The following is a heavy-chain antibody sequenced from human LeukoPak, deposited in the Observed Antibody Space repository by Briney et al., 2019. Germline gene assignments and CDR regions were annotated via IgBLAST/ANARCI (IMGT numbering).Heavy chain of an antibody. Sequence: GGSLRLSCAASGFTFSTYPMHWVRQAPGKGLEWLAVISYDGGNIFYADSVKGRFTISRDNAKNSLYLQMNSLRAEDTAVYYCARDKGLWSHFDYWGQGTLVTVSS. CDR2: ISYDGGNI. CDR3: ARDKGLWSHFDY. J-gene: IGHJ4*02. CDR1: GFTFSTYP. V-gene: IGHV3-30*04. D-gene: IGHD2-21*01.